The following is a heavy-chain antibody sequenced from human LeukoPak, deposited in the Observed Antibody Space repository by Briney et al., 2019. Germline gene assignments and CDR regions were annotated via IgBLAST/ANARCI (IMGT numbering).Heavy chain of an antibody. Sequence: GGSLRLSCAASGFTFSSYGIRWVRQVPGEGREWVAVIWYVGSNKYYAGSVKGGFTISRDNSKNTLYLQMNSLRAGDTAVYYCAKDVPYHDSSGYYSDYWGEGALVTVSS. CDR1: GFTFSSYG. V-gene: IGHV3-33*06. CDR3: AKDVPYHDSSGYYSDY. CDR2: IWYVGSNK. J-gene: IGHJ4*02. D-gene: IGHD3-22*01.